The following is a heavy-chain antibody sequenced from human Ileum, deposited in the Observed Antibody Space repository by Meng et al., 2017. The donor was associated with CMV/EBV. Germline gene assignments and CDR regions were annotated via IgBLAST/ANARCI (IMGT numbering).Heavy chain of an antibody. D-gene: IGHD6-25*01. V-gene: IGHV3-30*02. CDR1: RVGFSDYG. CDR2: IRHDGSNK. Sequence: GESLKISCAASRVGFSDYGMNWVRQARGKGLQWVAFIRHDGSNKYYADSVKGRFIISTDSYKHTLYLKKSSLRPEDTAIYYCAKDQKEKAAISPGYNAMDVWGQGTTVTVSS. J-gene: IGHJ6*02. CDR3: AKDQKEKAAISPGYNAMDV.